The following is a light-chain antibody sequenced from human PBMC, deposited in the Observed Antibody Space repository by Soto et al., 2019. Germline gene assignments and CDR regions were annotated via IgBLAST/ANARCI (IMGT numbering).Light chain of an antibody. V-gene: IGLV2-23*03. Sequence: QSALTQPASVSESPGQSITISCTGTSSDVGSYKFVSWYQHHPGKAPKLMIYEGNKRPSGVSDRFSGSKSGNTASLTISGLQADDEADYYCCSYAGSTNVFGTGTKLTVL. J-gene: IGLJ1*01. CDR2: EGN. CDR1: SSDVGSYKF. CDR3: CSYAGSTNV.